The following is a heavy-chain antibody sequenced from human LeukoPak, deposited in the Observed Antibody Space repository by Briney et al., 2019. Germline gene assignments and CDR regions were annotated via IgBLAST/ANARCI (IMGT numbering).Heavy chain of an antibody. V-gene: IGHV1-69*13. J-gene: IGHJ5*02. CDR1: GGTFSSYA. CDR3: ARDWHDWFDP. CDR2: IIPIFGTA. Sequence: GASVKVSCKASGGTFSSYAISWVRQAPGQGLEWTGGIIPIFGTANYAQKFQGRVTITADESTSTAYMELSSLRSEDTAVYYCARDWHDWFDPWGQGTLVTVSS.